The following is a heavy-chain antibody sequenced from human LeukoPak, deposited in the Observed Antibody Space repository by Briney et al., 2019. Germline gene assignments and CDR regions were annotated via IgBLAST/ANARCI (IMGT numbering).Heavy chain of an antibody. CDR3: ARGGAGDAFDI. CDR2: IYYSGST. D-gene: IGHD1-26*01. V-gene: IGHV4-59*13. J-gene: IGHJ3*02. Sequence: SETLSLTCTVSGGSISSYYWSWIRQPPGKGLEWIGYIYYSGSTNYNPSLKGRVTISVDTSKNQFSLKLSSVTAADTAVYYCARGGAGDAFDIWGQGTMVTVSS. CDR1: GGSISSYY.